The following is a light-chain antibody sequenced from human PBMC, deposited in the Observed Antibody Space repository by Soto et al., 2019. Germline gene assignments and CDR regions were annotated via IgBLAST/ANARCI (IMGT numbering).Light chain of an antibody. J-gene: IGLJ1*01. CDR3: ISFTGSNYV. CDR2: DVS. CDR1: ISDVGGYNF. V-gene: IGLV2-14*03. Sequence: QSALTQPASVSGSPGQSITISCTGTISDVGGYNFVSWYQQYPGKAPKLMICDVSNRPSGVSNRFSGSKSGNTASLTISGLQAEDEADYYCISFTGSNYVFGTGTQLTV.